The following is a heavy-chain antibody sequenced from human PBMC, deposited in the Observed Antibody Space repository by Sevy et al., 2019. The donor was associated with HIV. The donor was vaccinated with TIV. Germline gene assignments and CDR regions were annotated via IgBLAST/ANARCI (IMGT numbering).Heavy chain of an antibody. J-gene: IGHJ6*02. Sequence: GGSLRLSCAASGFTFSKAWMSWVRQAPGKGLEWVSFISSSSNYIYYADSVKGRFTISRDNAKNLLYLQMNSLRAEDTAVYYCAKRLVSWDGMDVWGQGTTVTVSS. D-gene: IGHD1-20*01. CDR1: GFTFSKAW. V-gene: IGHV3-21*01. CDR2: ISSSSNYI. CDR3: AKRLVSWDGMDV.